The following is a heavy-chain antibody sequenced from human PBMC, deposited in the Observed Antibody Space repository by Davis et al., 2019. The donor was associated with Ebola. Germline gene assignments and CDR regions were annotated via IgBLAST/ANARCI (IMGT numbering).Heavy chain of an antibody. J-gene: IGHJ4*02. CDR1: GFTFDAYA. CDR3: AKGWGSSGWYYFDY. V-gene: IGHV3-23*01. D-gene: IGHD6-19*01. CDR2: ISSSGDST. Sequence: GGSLRLSCAASGFTFDAYAMSWVRQAPGKGLEWVSGISSSGDSTYYADSVKGRFTISRDNSKNTLYLQMNSLRVEDTAVYYCAKGWGSSGWYYFDYWGQGTLVTVSS.